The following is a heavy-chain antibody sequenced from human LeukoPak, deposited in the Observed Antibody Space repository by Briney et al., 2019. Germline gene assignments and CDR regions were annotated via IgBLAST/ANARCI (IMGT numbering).Heavy chain of an antibody. CDR3: ARTSSNSWSYGMDV. D-gene: IGHD2-2*01. CDR1: DGSTSSYY. J-gene: IGHJ6*02. V-gene: IGHV4-4*07. Sequence: SETLSLTCIVSDGSTSSYYWSWIRQPAGKGLEWIGRIYPSGSTNYNPSLKSRVTMSVDTSKNQLSLKLSSVTAADTAVYYCARTSSNSWSYGMDVWGQGTTVTVSS. CDR2: IYPSGST.